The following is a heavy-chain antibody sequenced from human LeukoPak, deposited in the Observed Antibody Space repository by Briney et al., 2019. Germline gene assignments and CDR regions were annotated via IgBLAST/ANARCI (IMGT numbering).Heavy chain of an antibody. CDR2: ISSSSSYI. Sequence: GGSLRLSCAASGFTFSSYSMNWVRQAPGKGLEWVSSISSSSSYINYADSVKGRFTISRDNAKNSLYLQMNSLRAEDTAVYYCARDSQPDYWGQGTLVTVSS. CDR1: GFTFSSYS. V-gene: IGHV3-21*01. CDR3: ARDSQPDY. J-gene: IGHJ4*02.